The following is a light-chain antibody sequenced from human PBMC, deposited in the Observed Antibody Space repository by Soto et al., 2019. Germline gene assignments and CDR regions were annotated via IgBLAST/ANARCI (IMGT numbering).Light chain of an antibody. CDR3: QQRSNWPAIT. CDR1: QSVSSY. V-gene: IGKV3-11*01. CDR2: DAS. J-gene: IGKJ5*01. Sequence: EIVLTQSPATLSLSPGERATLSCRASQSVSSYLAWYQQTPGQAPRLLIYDASNMATGIPARFSGSGAGTDFTLTISRLEPEYFAVYYCQQRSNWPAITFGQGTRLEIK.